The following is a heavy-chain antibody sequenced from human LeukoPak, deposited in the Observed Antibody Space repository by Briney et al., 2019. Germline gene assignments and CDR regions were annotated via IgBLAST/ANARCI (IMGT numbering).Heavy chain of an antibody. J-gene: IGHJ4*02. V-gene: IGHV4-30-2*01. CDR1: GGSISSGGYA. CDR2: IYQSGTT. Sequence: PSQTLSLTCAVAGGSISSGGYAWSWIRQPPWKGLEGIGYIYQSGTTYFHPSLKNRLPRPVDRSKNPFPLKLSSVTAADTALYNCARAKGYCSSTSCSYYFDYWGQGTLVTVSS. D-gene: IGHD2-2*01. CDR3: ARAKGYCSSTSCSYYFDY.